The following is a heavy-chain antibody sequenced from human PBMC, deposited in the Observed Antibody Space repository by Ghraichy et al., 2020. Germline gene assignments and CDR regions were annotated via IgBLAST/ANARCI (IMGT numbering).Heavy chain of an antibody. CDR2: INHSGST. CDR1: GGSLSGYY. CDR3: ARRYCSGGSCYGLDDY. Sequence: SETLSLTCAVYGGSLSGYYWSWIRQPPGKGLEWIGEINHSGSTNYNPSLKSRVTISVDTSNNQFSLKLSSVTAADTAVYYCARRYCSGGSCYGLDDYGGQGTLVTVSS. J-gene: IGHJ4*02. V-gene: IGHV4-34*01. D-gene: IGHD2-15*01.